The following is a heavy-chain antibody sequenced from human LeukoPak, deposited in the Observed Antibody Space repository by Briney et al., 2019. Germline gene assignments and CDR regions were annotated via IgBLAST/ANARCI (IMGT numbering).Heavy chain of an antibody. Sequence: SETLSLTCTVSGGSISSSSYYWGWIRQPPGKGLEWIGSIYYSGSTYYNPSLKSRVTISVDTSKNQFSLELSSVTAADTAVYYCARQTGAAAGYGDWFDPWGQGTLVTVSS. V-gene: IGHV4-39*01. D-gene: IGHD6-13*01. J-gene: IGHJ5*02. CDR1: GGSISSSSYY. CDR2: IYYSGST. CDR3: ARQTGAAAGYGDWFDP.